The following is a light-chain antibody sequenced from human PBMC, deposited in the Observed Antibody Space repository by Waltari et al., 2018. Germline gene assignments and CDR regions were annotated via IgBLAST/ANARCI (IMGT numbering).Light chain of an antibody. CDR2: EVT. V-gene: IGLV2-14*01. J-gene: IGLJ2*01. Sequence: QSALTQPASVSGSPGQSITISCTGTSSDIGGYNYVSWYQHHPGKAPQLMIYEVTKRPSGVSYRFSGSKSGNTASLTISGLQAEDEANDFCSSYTSTSTLDVFGGGTKLTVL. CDR1: SSDIGGYNY. CDR3: SSYTSTSTLDV.